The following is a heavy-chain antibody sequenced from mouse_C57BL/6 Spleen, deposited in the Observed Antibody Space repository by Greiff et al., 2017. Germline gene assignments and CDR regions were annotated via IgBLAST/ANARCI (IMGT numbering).Heavy chain of an antibody. Sequence: VQLQQPGAELVKPGASVKLSCKASGYTFTSSWMHWVKQRPGRGLDWIGRIDPNSGGTKYNEKFKSKATLTVDKPSSTAYMQLSSLTYEDSAVYYCARGSSCDPFDYWGQGTTLTVSS. CDR2: IDPNSGGT. J-gene: IGHJ2*01. CDR1: GYTFTSSW. CDR3: ARGSSCDPFDY. V-gene: IGHV1-72*01. D-gene: IGHD3-1*01.